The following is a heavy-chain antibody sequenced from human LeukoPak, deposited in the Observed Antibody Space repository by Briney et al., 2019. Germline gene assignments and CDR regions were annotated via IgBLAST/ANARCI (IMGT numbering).Heavy chain of an antibody. CDR1: GGTFSSYT. CDR3: ARDRVVGGPDY. Sequence: ASVKVPCKASGGTFSSYTISWVRQAPGQGLEWMGRNIPILGIANYAQKFQGRVTITADKSTSTAYMELSSLRSEDTAVYYCARDRVVGGPDYWGQGTLVTVSS. V-gene: IGHV1-69*04. CDR2: NIPILGIA. J-gene: IGHJ4*02. D-gene: IGHD1-26*01.